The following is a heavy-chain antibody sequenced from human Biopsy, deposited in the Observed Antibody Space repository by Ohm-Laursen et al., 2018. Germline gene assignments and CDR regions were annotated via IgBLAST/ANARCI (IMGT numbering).Heavy chain of an antibody. CDR2: IYSGGNT. Sequence: SDTLSLTCTVSGDSLSSGPDNWSWIRQPPGQGLEYIGFIYSGGNTNYNPSLQNRVTMSVDTSKNHFSLKLRSVTPADTAIYYCARDRGYYSDRTVPGYFDLWGRGTLVTVSS. CDR1: GDSLSSGPDN. D-gene: IGHD3-22*01. J-gene: IGHJ2*01. V-gene: IGHV4-61*03. CDR3: ARDRGYYSDRTVPGYFDL.